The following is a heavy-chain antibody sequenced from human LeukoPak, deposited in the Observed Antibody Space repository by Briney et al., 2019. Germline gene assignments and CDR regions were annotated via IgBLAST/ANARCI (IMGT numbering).Heavy chain of an antibody. CDR1: GFTFHDYA. J-gene: IGHJ4*02. CDR3: AILSTIFGVISV. V-gene: IGHV3-30*02. Sequence: PGGSLRLSCAASGFTFHDYAMHWVRQAPGKGLEWVAFIRSDGANEFYADSVKGRFTISRDNSKNSLYLHMGSLRPEDTAVYYCAILSTIFGVISVWGQGTLVTVSS. D-gene: IGHD3-3*01. CDR2: IRSDGANE.